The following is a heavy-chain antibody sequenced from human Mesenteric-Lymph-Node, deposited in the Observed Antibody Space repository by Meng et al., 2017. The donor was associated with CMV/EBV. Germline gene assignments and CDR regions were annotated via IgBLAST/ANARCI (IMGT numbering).Heavy chain of an antibody. J-gene: IGHJ4*02. V-gene: IGHV3-7*01. Sequence: GGSLRLSCAASGFSFSSHWMSWVRQAPGKGLEWVANIKVDGSEEYYVDSVKGRFTTSRDNARNSLYLQMNSLRVEDTAIYYCARDGDGYPWWGQGTLVTVSS. D-gene: IGHD5-24*01. CDR3: ARDGDGYPW. CDR1: GFSFSSHW. CDR2: IKVDGSEE.